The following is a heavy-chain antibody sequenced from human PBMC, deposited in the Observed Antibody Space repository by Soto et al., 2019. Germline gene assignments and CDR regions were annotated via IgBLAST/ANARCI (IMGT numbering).Heavy chain of an antibody. V-gene: IGHV1-69*12. CDR2: IIPIFGTA. CDR3: ERVPLEMVTTTDYYNDGMDV. CDR1: GGTFSSYA. J-gene: IGHJ6*02. Sequence: QVQLVQAGTEVKKPGSSVKVSCKASGGTFSSYAINWVRQAPGQGLEWMGGIIPIFGTANYAQKFQGRVTITAAEPTSTAYMERSSLRSEDTAVYYWERVPLEMVTTTDYYNDGMDVWGQGTTVTVSS. D-gene: IGHD5-18*01.